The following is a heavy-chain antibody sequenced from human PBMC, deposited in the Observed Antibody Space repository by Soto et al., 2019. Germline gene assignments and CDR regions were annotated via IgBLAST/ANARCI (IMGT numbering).Heavy chain of an antibody. Sequence: PVVSLRLSCAASGFTFSSYGMHWVRQAPGKGLEWVAVIWYDGSNKYYADSVKGRFTISRDNSKNTLYLQMNSLRAEDTAIYYCARKGPYNWFDPWGQGTLVTVSS. J-gene: IGHJ5*02. CDR1: GFTFSSYG. CDR2: IWYDGSNK. CDR3: ARKGPYNWFDP. V-gene: IGHV3-33*01.